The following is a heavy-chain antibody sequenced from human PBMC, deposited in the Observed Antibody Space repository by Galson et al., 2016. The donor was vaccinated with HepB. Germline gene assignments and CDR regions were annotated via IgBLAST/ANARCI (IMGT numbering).Heavy chain of an antibody. CDR3: VAIRSSWYFDY. J-gene: IGHJ4*02. V-gene: IGHV3-30*03. Sequence: SLRLSCAASGFAFRSYHMHWVRQPPGKGLEWVAMISFDGADKRYVDSVKGRFTISRDNSLNTLYLHMNSLRSDDAALYYCVAIRSSWYFDYWGQGTLVTVSS. CDR1: GFAFRSYH. D-gene: IGHD3-10*01. CDR2: ISFDGADK.